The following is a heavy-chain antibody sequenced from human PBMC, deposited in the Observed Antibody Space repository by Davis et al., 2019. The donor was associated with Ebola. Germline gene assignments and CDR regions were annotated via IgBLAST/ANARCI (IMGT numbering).Heavy chain of an antibody. D-gene: IGHD3-10*02. J-gene: IGHJ3*02. Sequence: GESLKISCKGSGYSFTNYWIGWVRQMPGKGLEWMGIIYPGDSDTRYSPSFQGQVTISADKSISTAYLQWSSLKASDTAMYYCARQSVFRELPHDAFDIWGQGTMVTVSS. CDR1: GYSFTNYW. V-gene: IGHV5-51*01. CDR3: ARQSVFRELPHDAFDI. CDR2: IYPGDSDT.